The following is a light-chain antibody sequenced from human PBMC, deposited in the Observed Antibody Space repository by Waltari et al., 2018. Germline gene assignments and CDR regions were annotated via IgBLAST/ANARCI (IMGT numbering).Light chain of an antibody. V-gene: IGLV1-40*01. Sequence: QSILTQPTSVSGAPGQRVTISCTGSSSNIGAGHDVNWYQAFPGTAPKLPIYGNNNRAPGVPDRFSGSKSGSSASLAINGLQAEDEADYYCQSFDSNVRGGVVFGGGTKVTVL. CDR2: GNN. CDR3: QSFDSNVRGGVV. CDR1: SSNIGAGHD. J-gene: IGLJ3*02.